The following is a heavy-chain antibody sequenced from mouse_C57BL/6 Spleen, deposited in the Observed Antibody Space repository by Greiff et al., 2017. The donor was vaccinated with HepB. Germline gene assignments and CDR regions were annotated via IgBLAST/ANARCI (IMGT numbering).Heavy chain of an antibody. D-gene: IGHD1-3*01. CDR1: GYTFTDYN. CDR2: INPNNGGT. V-gene: IGHV1-22*01. J-gene: IGHJ2*01. Sequence: EVQLQQSGPELVKPGASVKMSCKASGYTFTDYNMHWVKQSHGKSLEWIGYINPNNGGTSYNQKFKGKATLTVNKSSSTAYMELRSLTSEDSAVYYCSEEAKGGFDYWGQGTTLTVSS. CDR3: SEEAKGGFDY.